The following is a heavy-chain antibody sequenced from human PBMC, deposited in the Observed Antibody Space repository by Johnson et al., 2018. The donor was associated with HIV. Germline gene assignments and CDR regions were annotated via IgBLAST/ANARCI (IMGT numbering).Heavy chain of an antibody. D-gene: IGHD5-18*01. CDR3: RIYSYGGGGPFEI. V-gene: IGHV3-30-3*01. CDR1: GFTFSNYV. Sequence: QVQLVESGGGEVQPGRSLRLSCAASGFTFSNYVIHWVRQAPGKGLEWVAMISYDGTNIYYRDSVKGRFTISRDNSKNTLYLHMDSLRAEDTAVYYCRIYSYGGGGPFEIWGQGTMVTVSS. J-gene: IGHJ3*02. CDR2: ISYDGTNI.